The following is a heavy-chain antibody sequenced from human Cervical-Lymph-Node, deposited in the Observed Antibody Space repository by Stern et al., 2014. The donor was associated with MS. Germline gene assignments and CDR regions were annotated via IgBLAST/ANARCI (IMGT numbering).Heavy chain of an antibody. D-gene: IGHD3/OR15-3a*01. Sequence: EVQLEESGGALVQPGGSLRLSCAASGFTFTYYWMNWVRQAPGKGLEWVANIKQDGSEKYYVDAVKGRVTISRDNAKNSLYLQMNSLRAEDTAVYCCSRGRLGRWGQGTLVTVSS. CDR2: IKQDGSEK. CDR3: SRGRLGR. CDR1: GFTFTYYW. V-gene: IGHV3-7*01. J-gene: IGHJ4*02.